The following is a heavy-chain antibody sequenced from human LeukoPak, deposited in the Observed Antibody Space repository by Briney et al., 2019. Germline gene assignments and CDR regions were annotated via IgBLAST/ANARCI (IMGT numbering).Heavy chain of an antibody. J-gene: IGHJ5*02. V-gene: IGHV7-4-1*02. Sequence: GASVKVSCKASGYTFTNYAMNWVRQVLGQGLEWMGWIDTNTGNPTYAQGFTEQFVFSLDTSVNTAYLQINSLKSEDTAVYYCARDNYGAEEGIGSSLVWLDPWGQGTLVTVSS. D-gene: IGHD6-13*01. CDR2: IDTNTGNP. CDR1: GYTFTNYA. CDR3: ARDNYGAEEGIGSSLVWLDP.